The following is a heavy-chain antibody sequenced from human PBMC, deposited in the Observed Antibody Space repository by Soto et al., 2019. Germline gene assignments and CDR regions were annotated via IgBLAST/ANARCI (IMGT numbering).Heavy chain of an antibody. CDR1: GFTFSSYA. Sequence: PGGSLRLSCAASGFTFSSYAMHWVRQAPGKGLEWVAVISYDGSNKYYADSVKGRFTISRDNSKNTLYLQMNSLRAEDTAVYYCAYASSGYYIPIDYWGQGTLVTVSS. V-gene: IGHV3-30-3*01. CDR3: AYASSGYYIPIDY. J-gene: IGHJ4*02. D-gene: IGHD3-22*01. CDR2: ISYDGSNK.